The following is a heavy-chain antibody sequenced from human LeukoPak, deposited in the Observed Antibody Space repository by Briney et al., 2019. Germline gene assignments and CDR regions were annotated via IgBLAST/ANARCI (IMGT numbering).Heavy chain of an antibody. CDR2: INHSGST. D-gene: IGHD1-14*01. J-gene: IGHJ6*03. Sequence: SETLSLTCAVYGGSFSGYYWSWIRQPPGKGLEWIGEINHSGSTNYNPSLKSRVTISVDTSKNQFSLKLSSVTAADTAVYYCARDRKYYYHMDVWGKGTTVTVSS. CDR3: ARDRKYYYHMDV. V-gene: IGHV4-34*01. CDR1: GGSFSGYY.